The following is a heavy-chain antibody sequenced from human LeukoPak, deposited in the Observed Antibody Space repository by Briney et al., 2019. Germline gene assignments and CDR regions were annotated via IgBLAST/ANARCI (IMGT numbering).Heavy chain of an antibody. CDR1: GGSISSYY. D-gene: IGHD3-16*01. V-gene: IGHV4-59*08. J-gene: IGHJ4*02. Sequence: PSETLSLTCTVSGGSISSYYWSWIRQPPGKGLEWIGYIYYSGSTNYNPSLKRLVTISVDTSKNQFSLKLSPVTAADTAVYYCARFLGGTFNYWGQGTLFTVSS. CDR2: IYYSGST. CDR3: ARFLGGTFNY.